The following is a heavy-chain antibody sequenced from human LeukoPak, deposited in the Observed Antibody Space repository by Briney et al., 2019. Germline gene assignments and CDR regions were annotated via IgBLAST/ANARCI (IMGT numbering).Heavy chain of an antibody. D-gene: IGHD2-21*01. CDR3: ARDRGGEDYPDY. V-gene: IGHV3-21*01. CDR2: VSRSGTYT. CDR1: GFSFSTYA. J-gene: IGHJ4*02. Sequence: GGSLRLSCAASGFSFSTYAMNWVRQAPGKGLEWVSCVSRSGTYTYYAGSVKGRFTVSRDNAKDSLYLQMNSLRAEDTAVYYCARDRGGEDYPDYWGQGTLVIVSS.